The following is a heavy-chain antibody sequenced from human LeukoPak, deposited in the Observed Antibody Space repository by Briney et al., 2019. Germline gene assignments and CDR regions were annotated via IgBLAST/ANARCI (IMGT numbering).Heavy chain of an antibody. CDR2: ISSSGSTI. CDR1: GFTFSSYE. D-gene: IGHD6-13*01. CDR3: ARARADYYYYYYMDV. V-gene: IGHV3-48*03. Sequence: GGSLRLSCAASGFTFSSYEMNWVRQAPGKGLEWVSYISSSGSTIYYADSVKGRFTISRDNAKNSLYLQMNSLRAEDTAVYYCARARADYYYYYYMDVRGKGTTVTISS. J-gene: IGHJ6*03.